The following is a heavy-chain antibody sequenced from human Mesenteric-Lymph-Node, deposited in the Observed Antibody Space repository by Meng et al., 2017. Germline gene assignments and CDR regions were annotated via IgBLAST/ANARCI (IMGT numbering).Heavy chain of an antibody. J-gene: IGHJ3*02. V-gene: IGHV1-69*13. D-gene: IGHD3-10*01. Sequence: SVKVSCKASGGTFSSYAISWVRQAPGQGLEWMGGIIPIFGTANYAQKFQGRVTITADESTSTAYMELSSLRSEDTAVYYCARVPFVVRGPNTCWAFDIWGQGTMVTVSS. CDR1: GGTFSSYA. CDR2: IIPIFGTA. CDR3: ARVPFVVRGPNTCWAFDI.